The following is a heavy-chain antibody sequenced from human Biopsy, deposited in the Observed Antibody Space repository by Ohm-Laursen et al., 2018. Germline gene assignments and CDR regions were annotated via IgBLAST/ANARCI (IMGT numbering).Heavy chain of an antibody. CDR2: MSPNTGNT. J-gene: IGHJ4*02. V-gene: IGHV1-8*01. Sequence: AASVKVSCKASGYTFTSHDINWVRQATGQGLEWMGWMSPNTGNTVYAQRFQDRVTMTSDTSTGTAYMELTSLTSDDTAVYFCARWETTLGRSLDSWGQGTLVAASS. D-gene: IGHD1-26*01. CDR1: GYTFTSHD. CDR3: ARWETTLGRSLDS.